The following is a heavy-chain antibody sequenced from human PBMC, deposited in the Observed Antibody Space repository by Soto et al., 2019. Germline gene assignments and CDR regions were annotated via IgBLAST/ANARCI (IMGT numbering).Heavy chain of an antibody. CDR2: IIGMGGST. CDR3: AKVGTPSITIFGVVLYYGMDV. CDR1: GFTFSSYA. Sequence: GGSLRLSCAASGFTFSSYAMSWVRQAPGRGLEWVSAIIGMGGSTYYADSVTGRFSISRDNSKNTLYLQMNSLRAEDTAVYYCAKVGTPSITIFGVVLYYGMDVWGQGTTVTVSS. J-gene: IGHJ6*02. D-gene: IGHD3-3*01. V-gene: IGHV3-23*01.